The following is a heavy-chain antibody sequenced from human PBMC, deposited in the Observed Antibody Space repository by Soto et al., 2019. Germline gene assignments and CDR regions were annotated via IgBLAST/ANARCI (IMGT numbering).Heavy chain of an antibody. D-gene: IGHD3-16*02. CDR1: GGSFSGYY. Sequence: SETLSLTCAVYGGSFSGYYWSWIRQPPGKGLEWIGEINHSGSTNYNPSLKSRVTISVDTSKNQFSLKLGSVTAADTAVYYCARAKNYDYVWGSYRFPSLLDYWGQGTLVTVSS. V-gene: IGHV4-34*01. CDR3: ARAKNYDYVWGSYRFPSLLDY. J-gene: IGHJ4*02. CDR2: INHSGST.